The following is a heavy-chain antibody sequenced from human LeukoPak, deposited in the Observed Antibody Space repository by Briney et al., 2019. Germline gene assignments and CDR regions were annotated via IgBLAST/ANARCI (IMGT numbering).Heavy chain of an antibody. CDR3: AREIPCSSSSCLDY. Sequence: ASVKVSFKASRYTFTAYYMHWVRQAPGQGLEWMGWINPNSGGTNFAQKFQGRVTMTRDTSITTAHMELSRLTSDDTAVYYCAREIPCSSSSCLDYWGQGTLVTVSS. CDR1: RYTFTAYY. V-gene: IGHV1-2*02. J-gene: IGHJ4*02. D-gene: IGHD2-2*01. CDR2: INPNSGGT.